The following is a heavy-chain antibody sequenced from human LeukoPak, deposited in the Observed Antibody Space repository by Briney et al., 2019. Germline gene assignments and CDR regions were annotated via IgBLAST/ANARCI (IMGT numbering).Heavy chain of an antibody. CDR2: ISSSGSTI. V-gene: IGHV3-11*01. J-gene: IGHJ6*03. D-gene: IGHD3-10*01. Sequence: PGGSLRLSCAASGFTFSDYYMSWVRQAPGKGLEWVSYISSSGSTIYYADSVKGRFTISRDNAKNSLYLQMNSLRAEDTAVYYCARDVDTMVRGFDRPYYYYYMDVWGKGTTVTVSS. CDR1: GFTFSDYY. CDR3: ARDVDTMVRGFDRPYYYYYMDV.